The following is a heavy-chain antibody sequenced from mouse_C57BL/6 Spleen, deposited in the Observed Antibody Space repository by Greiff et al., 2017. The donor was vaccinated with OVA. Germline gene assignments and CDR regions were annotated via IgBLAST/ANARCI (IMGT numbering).Heavy chain of an antibody. J-gene: IGHJ3*01. V-gene: IGHV1-81*01. CDR1: GYTFTSYG. Sequence: VKLMESGAELARPGASVTLSCKASGYTFTSYGISWVKQRTGQGLEWIGEIYPRSGNTYYNEKFKGKATLTADKSSSTAYMELRSLTSEDSAVYFCARVLEAYWGQGTLVTVSA. D-gene: IGHD1-1*01. CDR3: ARVLEAY. CDR2: IYPRSGNT.